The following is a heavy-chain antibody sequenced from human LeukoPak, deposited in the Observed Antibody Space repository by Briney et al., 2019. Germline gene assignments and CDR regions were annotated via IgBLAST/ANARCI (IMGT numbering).Heavy chain of an antibody. Sequence: ASVKLSCKASGGTFSSYAISWVRQAPGQGLEWMGRIIPILGIANYAQKFQGRVTITADKATSTAYMELSSLRSEDTAVYYCARPISCYNRIPLGIYYFDYWGQGTLVTVSS. J-gene: IGHJ4*02. D-gene: IGHD5-24*01. CDR1: GGTFSSYA. CDR2: IIPILGIA. CDR3: ARPISCYNRIPLGIYYFDY. V-gene: IGHV1-69*04.